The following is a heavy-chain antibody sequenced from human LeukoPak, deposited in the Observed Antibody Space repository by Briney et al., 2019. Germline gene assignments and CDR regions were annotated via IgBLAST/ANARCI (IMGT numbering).Heavy chain of an antibody. CDR3: ARRFTVTASFDY. J-gene: IGHJ4*02. Sequence: PSETLSLICAVYGGSFSGYYWSWIRQPPGKGLEWIGEINHSGSTNYNPSLKSRVTISVDTSKNQFSLKLSSVTAADTAVYYCARRFTVTASFDYWGQGTLVTVSS. CDR2: INHSGST. D-gene: IGHD4-17*01. V-gene: IGHV4-34*01. CDR1: GGSFSGYY.